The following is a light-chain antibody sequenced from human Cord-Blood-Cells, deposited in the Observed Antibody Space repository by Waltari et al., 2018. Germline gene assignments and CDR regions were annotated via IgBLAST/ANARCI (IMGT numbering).Light chain of an antibody. Sequence: SSELTQDPAVSVALGQTVRITCQGDSLRSYYASWYQQKPGQAPVLVIYGKNNRPSGIPDRFSGSSSGNTASLTITGAQAEDEADYYCNSRDSSGNLGDVFGTGTKVTVL. CDR2: GKN. V-gene: IGLV3-19*01. CDR3: NSRDSSGNLGDV. J-gene: IGLJ1*01. CDR1: SLRSYY.